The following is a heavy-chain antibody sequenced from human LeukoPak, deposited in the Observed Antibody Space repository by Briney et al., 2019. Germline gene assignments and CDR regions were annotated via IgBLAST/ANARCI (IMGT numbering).Heavy chain of an antibody. CDR3: AKGGTAVLVDDY. Sequence: GGSLRLSCAASGFTFSAYAMHWVRQAPGKGLEWVSTVSGSGGNTYYADSVKGRFTISRDNSRNRVYLQMNSLRFEDTAVYYCAKGGTAVLVDDYWGQGTLVTVSS. V-gene: IGHV3-23*01. CDR2: VSGSGGNT. D-gene: IGHD2-15*01. CDR1: GFTFSAYA. J-gene: IGHJ4*02.